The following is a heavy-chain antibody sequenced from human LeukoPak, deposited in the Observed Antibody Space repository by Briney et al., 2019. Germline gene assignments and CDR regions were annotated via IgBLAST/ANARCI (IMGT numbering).Heavy chain of an antibody. CDR3: AKDGPTGFDY. Sequence: PGRSLRLSCAASGFTFSSYGMHWVRLAPGKGQEWVAVISYDGSNKYYADSVKGRFTISRDNSKNTLYLQMNSLRAEDTAVYYCAKDGPTGFDYWGQGTLVTVSS. D-gene: IGHD3/OR15-3a*01. V-gene: IGHV3-30*18. CDR2: ISYDGSNK. J-gene: IGHJ4*02. CDR1: GFTFSSYG.